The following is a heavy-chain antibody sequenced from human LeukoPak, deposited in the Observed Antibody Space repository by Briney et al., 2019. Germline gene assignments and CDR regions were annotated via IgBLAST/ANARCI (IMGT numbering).Heavy chain of an antibody. CDR3: ARVYCSSTSCYLRLFDP. Sequence: SETLSLTCTVSGGSISSYYWSWIRQPAGKGLEWIGRIYTSGSTNYNPSLKSRVTMSVDTSKNQFSLKLSSVTAADTAVYYCARVYCSSTSCYLRLFDPWGQGTLVTVSS. D-gene: IGHD2-2*01. CDR2: IYTSGST. V-gene: IGHV4-4*07. CDR1: GGSISSYY. J-gene: IGHJ5*02.